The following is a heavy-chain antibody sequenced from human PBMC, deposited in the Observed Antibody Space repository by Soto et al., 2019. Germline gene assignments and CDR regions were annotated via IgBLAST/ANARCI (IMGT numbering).Heavy chain of an antibody. D-gene: IGHD3-9*01. J-gene: IGHJ6*02. Sequence: SLRLSCAASGFTFSSYGMHLVRQAPGKGLEWVAVIWYDGSNKYYADSVKGRFTISRDNSKNTLYLQMNSLRAEDTAVYYCARDLDILTGSYYYGMDVWGQGTTVTVSS. CDR1: GFTFSSYG. V-gene: IGHV3-33*01. CDR3: ARDLDILTGSYYYGMDV. CDR2: IWYDGSNK.